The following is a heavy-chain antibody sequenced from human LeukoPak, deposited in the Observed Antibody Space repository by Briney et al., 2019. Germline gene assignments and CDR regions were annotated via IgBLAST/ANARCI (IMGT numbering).Heavy chain of an antibody. Sequence: SETLSLTCTVSGGSMSSYSWSWIRQPPEKGLEWIGHIYYTGSTHYNPSLKSRVTISLDTSKNQFSLKLNSVTAADAAVYYCARHIPYSSNYYINIGYFDPWGQGTLVTVSS. CDR1: GGSMSSYS. CDR2: IYYTGST. J-gene: IGHJ5*02. CDR3: ARHIPYSSNYYINIGYFDP. V-gene: IGHV4-59*08. D-gene: IGHD6-13*01.